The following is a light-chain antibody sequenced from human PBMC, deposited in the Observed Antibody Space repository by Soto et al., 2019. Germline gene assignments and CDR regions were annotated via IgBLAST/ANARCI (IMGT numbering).Light chain of an antibody. Sequence: QSALTQPASVSGSPGQSITISCTGTSSDVGAYNYVSWYQHHPGKVPRLMIFDVSNRPSVVSNRFSGSKSGNTASLTISGLQAEDEADYYCCSYSRSSPYVFGAGTKAT. CDR2: DVS. CDR3: CSYSRSSPYV. CDR1: SSDVGAYNY. J-gene: IGLJ1*01. V-gene: IGLV2-14*03.